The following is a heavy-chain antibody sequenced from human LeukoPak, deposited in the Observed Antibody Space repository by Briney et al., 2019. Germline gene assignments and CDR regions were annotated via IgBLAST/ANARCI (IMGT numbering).Heavy chain of an antibody. V-gene: IGHV3-30*03. J-gene: IGHJ4*02. CDR1: GFTFSSYW. CDR3: ASSRSGWIYFDY. D-gene: IGHD6-19*01. Sequence: GGSLRLSCAASGFTFSSYWMNWVRQAPGKGLEWVAVISYDGNNKYYADSVKGRFTISRDNSKNTLYLQMSSLRVEDTAVYYCASSRSGWIYFDYWGQGTLVTVSS. CDR2: ISYDGNNK.